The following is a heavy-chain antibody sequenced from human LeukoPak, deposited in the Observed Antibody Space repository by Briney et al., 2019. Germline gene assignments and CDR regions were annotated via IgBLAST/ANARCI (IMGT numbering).Heavy chain of an antibody. Sequence: PGGSLRLPCAASGFTFSSYSMNWVRQAPGKGLEWVSSISSSSSYIYYADSVKGRFTISRDNAKNSLYLQMNSLRAEDTAVYYCASGHYDSSGYPSGYDYWGQGTLVTVSS. V-gene: IGHV3-21*01. D-gene: IGHD3-22*01. J-gene: IGHJ4*02. CDR3: ASGHYDSSGYPSGYDY. CDR2: ISSSSSYI. CDR1: GFTFSSYS.